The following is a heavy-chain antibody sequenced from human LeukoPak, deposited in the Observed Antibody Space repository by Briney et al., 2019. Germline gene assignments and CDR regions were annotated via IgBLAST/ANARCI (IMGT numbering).Heavy chain of an antibody. J-gene: IGHJ4*02. D-gene: IGHD6-19*01. CDR3: ARSDGLDSSGWYGDY. V-gene: IGHV4-39*07. Sequence: PSETLSLTCTVSGGSITTSSYHWAWIRQPPGKGLEWIGSIYYNGSTYYHPSLKSRGTMSVDMSKSQFSLKLSSVTAADTAVYYCARSDGLDSSGWYGDYWGQGTLVTVSS. CDR1: GGSITTSSYH. CDR2: IYYNGST.